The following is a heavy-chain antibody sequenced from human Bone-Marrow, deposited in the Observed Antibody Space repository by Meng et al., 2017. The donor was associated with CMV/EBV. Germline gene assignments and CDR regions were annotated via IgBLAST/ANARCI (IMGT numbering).Heavy chain of an antibody. CDR2: IRYDGSNK. D-gene: IGHD3-10*01. J-gene: IGHJ6*02. Sequence: GESLKISCAASGFTFSSYGMHWVRQAPGKGLEWVAFIRYDGSNKYYADSVKGRFTIYRDNSKNTLYLQMNSLRAEDTAVYYCAKGMVRGARAMDVWGQGTTVTVSS. V-gene: IGHV3-30*02. CDR1: GFTFSSYG. CDR3: AKGMVRGARAMDV.